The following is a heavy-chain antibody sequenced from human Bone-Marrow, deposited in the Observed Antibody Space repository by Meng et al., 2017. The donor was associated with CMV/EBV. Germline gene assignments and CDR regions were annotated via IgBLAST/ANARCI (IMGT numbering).Heavy chain of an antibody. D-gene: IGHD6-6*01. Sequence: ASVKVSCKASGYTFTSYGISWVRQAPGQGLEWMGWISAYNGNTNYAQKLQGRVTMTTDTSTSTAYMELRSLRSDDTAVYYCARGPLPRSSWSYYYYGMDVWGKGTTVTVS. CDR2: ISAYNGNT. V-gene: IGHV1-18*01. CDR1: GYTFTSYG. J-gene: IGHJ6*04. CDR3: ARGPLPRSSWSYYYYGMDV.